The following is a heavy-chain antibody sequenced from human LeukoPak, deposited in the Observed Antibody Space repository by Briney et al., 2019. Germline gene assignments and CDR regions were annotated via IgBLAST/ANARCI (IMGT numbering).Heavy chain of an antibody. CDR3: ARGRYYGMDV. V-gene: IGHV3-74*01. Sequence: GGSLRLSCAASGFTFSSYWMHWVRHAPGKGLVWVSCINNDGSSTSYADSVKGRFTISRDNAKNTLSLQVNSLRAEDTAVYYCARGRYYGMDVWGQGTTVTVSS. D-gene: IGHD2-15*01. CDR2: INNDGSST. CDR1: GFTFSSYW. J-gene: IGHJ6*02.